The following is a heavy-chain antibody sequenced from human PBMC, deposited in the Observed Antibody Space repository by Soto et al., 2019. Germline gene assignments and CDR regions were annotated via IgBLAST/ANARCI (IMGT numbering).Heavy chain of an antibody. CDR1: GFTFSTYS. V-gene: IGHV3-21*06. CDR3: ARGPCSGGSCYFDY. Sequence: GGSLRLSCAASGFTFSTYSMNWVRQAPGKGLEWVSSVSSVSSFIFYSDSVKGRFTISRDNVKNSLYLHMDSLRAEDTAVYYCARGPCSGGSCYFDYWGQGTLVTAPQ. J-gene: IGHJ4*02. D-gene: IGHD2-15*01. CDR2: VSSVSSFI.